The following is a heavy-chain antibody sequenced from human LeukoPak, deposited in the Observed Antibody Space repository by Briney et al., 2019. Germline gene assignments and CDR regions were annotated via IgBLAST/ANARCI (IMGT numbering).Heavy chain of an antibody. V-gene: IGHV1-8*01. D-gene: IGHD3-10*01. CDR3: ARGTYYYGSGSLMFDY. CDR1: GYTFTSYD. Sequence: ASVKVSCKVSGYTFTSYDIHWVRHATAQGCEWMGWMNPNSGNTGYAQKFKGRVTMTRNTYIHTAYMELSSLRSEDTAVYYCARGTYYYGSGSLMFDYWGQGTLVTVSS. CDR2: MNPNSGNT. J-gene: IGHJ4*02.